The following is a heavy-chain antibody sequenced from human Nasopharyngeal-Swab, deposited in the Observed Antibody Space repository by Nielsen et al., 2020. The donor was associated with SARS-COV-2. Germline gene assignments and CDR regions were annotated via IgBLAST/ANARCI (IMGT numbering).Heavy chain of an antibody. J-gene: IGHJ5*02. D-gene: IGHD3-3*01. CDR2: IIPIFGTA. V-gene: IGHV1-69*13. CDR3: ARNPGVVLEYGWFDP. Sequence: AVKVSCKASGGTFSSYAISWVRQAPGQGLEWMGGIIPIFGTANYAQKFQGRVTITADESTSTAYMELSSLRSEDTAVYYCARNPGVVLEYGWFDPWGQGTLVTVSS. CDR1: GGTFSSYA.